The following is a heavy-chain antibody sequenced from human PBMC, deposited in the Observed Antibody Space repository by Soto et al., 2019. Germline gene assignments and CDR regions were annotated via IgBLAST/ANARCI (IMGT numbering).Heavy chain of an antibody. CDR2: ITCASSYK. Sequence: GGSLRLSCAASGFTFSGYGMHWVRQAPGKGLEWVAVITCASSYKYYADSVKGRFTISRDKSKNTLYLQMNSLRAEDTAVYYCARNPVDGGSFESWGQGTLVTVSS. CDR3: ARNPVDGGSFES. J-gene: IGHJ4*03. D-gene: IGHD3-16*02. V-gene: IGHV3-30*03. CDR1: GFTFSGYG.